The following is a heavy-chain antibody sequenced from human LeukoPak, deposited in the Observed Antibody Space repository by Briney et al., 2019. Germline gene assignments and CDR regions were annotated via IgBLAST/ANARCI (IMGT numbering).Heavy chain of an antibody. V-gene: IGHV3-73*01. CDR3: AKDRVLPPGIAAAGTMDY. Sequence: GGSLRLSCAASGFTFSGSAMHWVRQASGKGLEWVGRIRSKANSYVTAYAASVKGRFTISRDDSKNTLYLQMNSLRAEDTAVYYCAKDRVLPPGIAAAGTMDYWGQGTLVTVSS. CDR2: IRSKANSYVT. D-gene: IGHD6-13*01. CDR1: GFTFSGSA. J-gene: IGHJ4*02.